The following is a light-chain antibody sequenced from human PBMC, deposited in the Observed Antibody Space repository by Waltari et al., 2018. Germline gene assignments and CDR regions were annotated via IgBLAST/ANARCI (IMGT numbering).Light chain of an antibody. CDR3: QQYLSAPFT. CDR2: WAS. V-gene: IGKV4-1*01. J-gene: IGKJ5*01. Sequence: NKRNSLAWFPQQPGHVAKLRFYWASTRDAGVHDRFSGSGSGTDFTLTISSLQAEDVAVYYCQQYLSAPFTFGKGTRLEIK. CDR1: NKRNS.